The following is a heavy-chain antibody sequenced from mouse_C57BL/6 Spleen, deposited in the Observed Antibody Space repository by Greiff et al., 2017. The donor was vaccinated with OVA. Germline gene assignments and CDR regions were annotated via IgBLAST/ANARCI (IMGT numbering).Heavy chain of an antibody. CDR3: TRETTVVADYYAMDY. D-gene: IGHD1-1*01. CDR2: IDPETGGT. Sequence: QVTLKESGAELVRPGASVTLSCKASGYTFTDYEMHWVKQTPVHGLEWIGAIDPETGGTAYNQKFKGKAILTADKSSSTAYMELRSLTSEDSAVYYCTRETTVVADYYAMDYWGQGTSVTVSS. CDR1: GYTFTDYE. V-gene: IGHV1-15*01. J-gene: IGHJ4*01.